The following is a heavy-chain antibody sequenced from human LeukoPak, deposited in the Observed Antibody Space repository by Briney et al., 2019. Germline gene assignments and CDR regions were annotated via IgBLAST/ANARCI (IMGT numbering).Heavy chain of an antibody. D-gene: IGHD3-16*01. CDR1: AFTVITND. J-gene: IGHJ4*02. CDR3: ARGVETLAANTLAY. V-gene: IGHV3-53*01. Sequence: GGSLRLFCAASAFTVITNDMTWVRQAPGKGLEWVSVLYSDGNTKYADSVQGRFTISRDNSKITLYLEMNSLSPDDTAVCSCARGVETLAANTLAYWGEGTLVTVSS. CDR2: LYSDGNT.